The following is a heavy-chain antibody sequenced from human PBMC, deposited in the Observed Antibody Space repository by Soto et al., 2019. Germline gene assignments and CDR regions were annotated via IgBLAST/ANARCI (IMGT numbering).Heavy chain of an antibody. CDR1: GFTFSDYY. J-gene: IGHJ5*02. CDR2: ISSSTNII. Sequence: QVQLVESGGGLVKPGGSLRLSCAASGFTFSDYYMSWIRQAPGKGLEWLSYISSSTNIIYYADSVKGRFTVSRDDAKNSLYLQMNSLRAEDTAVYYCARRTAAAGTLGWFDPWGQGTLVTVSS. V-gene: IGHV3-11*01. CDR3: ARRTAAAGTLGWFDP. D-gene: IGHD6-13*01.